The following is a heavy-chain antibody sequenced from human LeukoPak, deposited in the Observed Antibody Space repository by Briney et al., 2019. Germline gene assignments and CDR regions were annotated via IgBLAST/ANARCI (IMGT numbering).Heavy chain of an antibody. Sequence: PSQTLSLTCTVSGGSISSGSYYWSWIRQPAGKGLEWIGRIYTSGSTNYNPSLKSRVTISVDTSKNQFSLKLSSVTAADTAVYYCARWGVGSTSLYYFDYWGQGTLVTVSS. CDR2: IYTSGST. CDR3: ARWGVGSTSLYYFDY. CDR1: GGSISSGSYY. V-gene: IGHV4-61*02. J-gene: IGHJ4*02. D-gene: IGHD2-2*01.